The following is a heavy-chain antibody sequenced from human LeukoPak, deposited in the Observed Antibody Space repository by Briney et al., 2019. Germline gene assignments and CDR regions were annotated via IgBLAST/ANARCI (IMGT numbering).Heavy chain of an antibody. J-gene: IGHJ1*01. CDR3: ARGSTSEH. CDR1: GFTFSSYA. Sequence: PGGSLRLSCAASGFTFSSYAMHWVRQAPGKGLEWVAVISYDGSNKYYADSVKGRFTISRDNSKNTLYLQMNSLRAEDTAVYYCARGSTSEHWGQGTLVTVSS. D-gene: IGHD2-2*01. CDR2: ISYDGSNK. V-gene: IGHV3-30-3*01.